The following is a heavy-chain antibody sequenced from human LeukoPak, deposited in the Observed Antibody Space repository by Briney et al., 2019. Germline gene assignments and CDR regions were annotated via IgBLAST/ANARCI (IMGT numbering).Heavy chain of an antibody. D-gene: IGHD3-22*01. Sequence: GASVKVSCKASGYTFTSYYMHWVRQAPGQGLEWTGIINPSGGSTSYAQKFQGRVTMTRDTSTSTVYMELSSLRSEDTAVYYCARGLYYYDSSGYGMDVWGQGTTVTVSS. CDR3: ARGLYYYDSSGYGMDV. CDR2: INPSGGST. J-gene: IGHJ6*02. CDR1: GYTFTSYY. V-gene: IGHV1-46*01.